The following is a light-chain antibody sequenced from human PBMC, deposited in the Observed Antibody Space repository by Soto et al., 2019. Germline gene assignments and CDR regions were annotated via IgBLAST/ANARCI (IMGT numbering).Light chain of an antibody. CDR3: MQSTQLPPT. CDR2: EVS. J-gene: IGKJ5*01. V-gene: IGKV2D-29*02. CDR1: QSLLHITGETF. Sequence: DVVMTQTPLSLSVAPGQPASISCKPRQSLLHITGETFLFWYLQKPGHSPQLLIYEVSTRVSGVPDRFSGSGSGTEFTLEISRVETDDVGIYYCMQSTQLPPTFGQGTRLGIE.